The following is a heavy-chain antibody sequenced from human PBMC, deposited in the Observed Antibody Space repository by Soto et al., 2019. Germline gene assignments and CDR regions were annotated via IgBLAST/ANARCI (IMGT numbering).Heavy chain of an antibody. CDR1: GFTFSSYS. Sequence: PGGSLRLSCAASGFTFSSYSMNWVRQAPGKGLEWVSSISSSSSYIYYADSVKGRFTISRDNAKNSLYLQMNSLRAEDTAVYYCARVLRQDYYDSSGPYGMDVWGQGTTVTVSS. J-gene: IGHJ6*02. CDR3: ARVLRQDYYDSSGPYGMDV. V-gene: IGHV3-21*01. CDR2: ISSSSSYI. D-gene: IGHD3-22*01.